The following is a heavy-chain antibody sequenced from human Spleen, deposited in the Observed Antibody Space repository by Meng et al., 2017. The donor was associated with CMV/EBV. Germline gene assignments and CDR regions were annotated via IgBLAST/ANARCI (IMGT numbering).Heavy chain of an antibody. CDR1: GGSISSSNW. Sequence: SETLSLTCAVSGGSISSSNWWSWVRQPPGKGLEWIGEIYHSGSTNYNPSLKSRVTISVDKSKNQVSLELTSVTAADTAVYFCTSASGYKIDYWGQGTVVTVSS. V-gene: IGHV4-4*02. J-gene: IGHJ4*02. D-gene: IGHD6-13*01. CDR2: IYHSGST. CDR3: TSASGYKIDY.